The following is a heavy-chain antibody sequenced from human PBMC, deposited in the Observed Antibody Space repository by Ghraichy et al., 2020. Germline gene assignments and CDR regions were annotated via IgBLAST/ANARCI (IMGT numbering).Heavy chain of an antibody. J-gene: IGHJ6*02. CDR1: GFTFSSYS. CDR2: ISSSSSTI. V-gene: IGHV3-48*02. D-gene: IGHD2-2*01. Sequence: GGSLRLSCAASGFTFSSYSMNWVRQAPGKGLEWVSYISSSSSTIYYADSVKGRFTISRDNAKNSLYLQMNSLRDEDTAVYYCARGGRRSTSLYYYYYGMDVWGQGTTVTVSS. CDR3: ARGGRRSTSLYYYYYGMDV.